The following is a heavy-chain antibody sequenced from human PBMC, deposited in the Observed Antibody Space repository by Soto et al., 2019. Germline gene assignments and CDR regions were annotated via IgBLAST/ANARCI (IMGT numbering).Heavy chain of an antibody. V-gene: IGHV3-23*01. CDR2: ISGSGGST. J-gene: IGHJ4*02. Sequence: EVQLLESGGGLVQPGGSLRLSCAASGFRFSSHAMSWVRQAPGKGLEWVSAISGSGGSTYYADSVKGRFTISRDNSKNTLYLLMNSLRVEDTAIYYCAHDNFYDSVSVSYWGQGTLVTVSS. CDR1: GFRFSSHA. D-gene: IGHD3-3*01. CDR3: AHDNFYDSVSVSY.